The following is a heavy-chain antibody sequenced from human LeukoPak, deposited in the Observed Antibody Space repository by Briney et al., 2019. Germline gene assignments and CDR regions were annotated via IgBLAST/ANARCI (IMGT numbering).Heavy chain of an antibody. D-gene: IGHD4-11*01. Sequence: PGGSLRLSCAASGFTFSRYSVHWVRQAPGKGLEWVSSITSSSSYVYYADSLKGRFTISRDNAKNSLYLQMNSLRAEDTAVYYCARVSRDFYSNYYYYYGMDVWGQGTTVTVSS. CDR3: ARVSRDFYSNYYYYYGMDV. CDR2: ITSSSSYV. J-gene: IGHJ6*02. CDR1: GFTFSRYS. V-gene: IGHV3-21*04.